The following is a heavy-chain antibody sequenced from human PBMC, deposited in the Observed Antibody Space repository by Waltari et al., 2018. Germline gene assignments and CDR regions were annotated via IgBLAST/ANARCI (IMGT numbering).Heavy chain of an antibody. CDR3: AVGILGVTYSSSDY. CDR2: ISSIGGST. Sequence: EVQLVESGGGLVQPGGSLRLSCAASGLTFSRYAMHSVRQAPGTGLEYVSAISSIGGSTYYATSVKGRFTISRDNSKNPLYRQMGSLRAEDMAVYYCAVGILGVTYSSSDYWGQGTLVTVSS. CDR1: GLTFSRYA. V-gene: IGHV3-64*01. D-gene: IGHD6-6*01. J-gene: IGHJ4*02.